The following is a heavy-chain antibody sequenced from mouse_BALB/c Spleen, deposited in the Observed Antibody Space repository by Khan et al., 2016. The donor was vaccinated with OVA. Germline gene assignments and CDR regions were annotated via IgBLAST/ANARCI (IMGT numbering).Heavy chain of an antibody. CDR1: GYSFTSYY. D-gene: IGHD2-2*01. CDR2: IDPFSGGT. V-gene: IGHV1S135*01. CDR3: TRHGYVAWFTY. Sequence: EVKLLESGPEVMKPGASVKISCKASGYSFTSYYIHWVMQSHGTSLEWIGYIDPFSGGTTYDQKFKDKATLTVDKSSSTAYIHLNNLTSEDSAVYYCTRHGYVAWFTYWGQGTLVTVSA. J-gene: IGHJ3*01.